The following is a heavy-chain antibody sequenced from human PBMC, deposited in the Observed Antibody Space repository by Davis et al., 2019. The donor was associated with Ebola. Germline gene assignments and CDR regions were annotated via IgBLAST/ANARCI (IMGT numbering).Heavy chain of an antibody. J-gene: IGHJ3*02. CDR1: GGSISSYY. D-gene: IGHD4-23*01. CDR2: INHSGST. V-gene: IGHV4-34*01. Sequence: PSETLSLTCTVSGGSISSYYWSWIRQPPGKGLEWIGEINHSGSTNYNPSLKSRVTISVDTSKNQFSLKLSSVTAADTAVYYCARVSHTAVKYAFDIWGQGTMVTVSS. CDR3: ARVSHTAVKYAFDI.